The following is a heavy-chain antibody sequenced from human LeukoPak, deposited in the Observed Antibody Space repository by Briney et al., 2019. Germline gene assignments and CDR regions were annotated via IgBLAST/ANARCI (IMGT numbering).Heavy chain of an antibody. CDR2: ISISGTYI. CDR1: GFILSDYN. Sequence: GGSLRLSCAAPGFILSDYNMNWVRQAPGKGLDWVSFISISGTYITYADSVKGRFTISRDNAKNSLYLQMNSLRADDTAVYYCARDLSATARAYDYWGQGTLVTVSS. D-gene: IGHD1-26*01. CDR3: ARDLSATARAYDY. J-gene: IGHJ4*02. V-gene: IGHV3-21*01.